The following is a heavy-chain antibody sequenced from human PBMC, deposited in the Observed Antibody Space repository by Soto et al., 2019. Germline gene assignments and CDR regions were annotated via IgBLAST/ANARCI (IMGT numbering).Heavy chain of an antibody. Sequence: QVQLVQSGAEVKKPGASVKVSCKASGYTFPSYDINWVRQATGQGLEWMGWMNPNSGNTGYAQKFQGRVTMTRNTSISTASRALRSLRSEDPAVSSCEREHYGNSAWCDPWGQRTLVTVSS. D-gene: IGHD3-10*01. CDR3: EREHYGNSAWCDP. CDR2: MNPNSGNT. CDR1: GYTFPSYD. J-gene: IGHJ5*02. V-gene: IGHV1-8*01.